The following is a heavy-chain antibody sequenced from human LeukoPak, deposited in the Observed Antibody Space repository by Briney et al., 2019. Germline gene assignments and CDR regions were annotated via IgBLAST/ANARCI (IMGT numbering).Heavy chain of an antibody. D-gene: IGHD3-22*01. V-gene: IGHV4-34*01. J-gene: IGHJ4*02. CDR3: ARGYSYDSSGYSHFDY. Sequence: SETLSLTCAVYGGSFSGYYWSWIRQPPGKGLEWIGEFNHSGSANYNPSLKSRVTISVDTSKNQFSLKLSSVTAADTAVYYCARGYSYDSSGYSHFDYWGQGTLVTVSS. CDR1: GGSFSGYY. CDR2: FNHSGSA.